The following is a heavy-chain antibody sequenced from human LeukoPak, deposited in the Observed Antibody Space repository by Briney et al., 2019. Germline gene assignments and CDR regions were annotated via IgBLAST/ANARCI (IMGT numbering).Heavy chain of an antibody. D-gene: IGHD6-19*01. CDR2: ISDSGGNT. V-gene: IGHV3-23*01. Sequence: PGGSLRLSCAASGFTFSIYAMGWVRQAPGKGLEWVSGISDSGGNTYYADSVKGRFTISRDNSKNTLYLQMNSLRAEDTAVYHCAKGYSSGWYAIDWGQGTLVTVSS. J-gene: IGHJ4*02. CDR1: GFTFSIYA. CDR3: AKGYSSGWYAID.